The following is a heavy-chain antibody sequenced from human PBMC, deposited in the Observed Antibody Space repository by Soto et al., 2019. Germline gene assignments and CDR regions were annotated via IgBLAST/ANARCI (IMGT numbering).Heavy chain of an antibody. CDR1: GFNFSSYA. Sequence: GGSLRLSCIASGFNFSSYAMHWVRQAPGKGLEWVAVISYDGSNKYYADSVKGRFTISRDNSKNTLYLQMNSLRAEDTAVYYCARVSTVTFPDGTDYRGQGTPVTASS. CDR2: ISYDGSNK. J-gene: IGHJ4*02. CDR3: ARVSTVTFPDGTDY. D-gene: IGHD4-17*01. V-gene: IGHV3-30-3*01.